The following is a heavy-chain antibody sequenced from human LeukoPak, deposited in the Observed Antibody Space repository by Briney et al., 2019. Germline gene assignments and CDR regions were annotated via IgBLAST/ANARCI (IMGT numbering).Heavy chain of an antibody. D-gene: IGHD3-22*01. CDR3: RVSYYDSSGYHYFDY. CDR2: IIPIFGTA. Sequence: SVKVSCKASGGTFSSYAISWVRQAPGQGLEWMGGIIPIFGTANYAQKFQGRVTITTDESTSTAYMELSSLRSEDTAVHYCRVSYYDSSGYHYFDYWGQGTLVTVSS. CDR1: GGTFSSYA. V-gene: IGHV1-69*05. J-gene: IGHJ4*02.